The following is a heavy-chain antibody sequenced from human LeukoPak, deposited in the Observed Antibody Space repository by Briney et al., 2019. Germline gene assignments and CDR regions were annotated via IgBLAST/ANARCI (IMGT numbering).Heavy chain of an antibody. CDR2: ISSSGSTI. D-gene: IGHD5-24*01. J-gene: IGHJ3*02. CDR1: GSTFSDYY. CDR3: ARANLGEDAFDI. V-gene: IGHV3-11*04. Sequence: NPGGSLRLSCAASGSTFSDYYMSWIRQAPGKGLEWVSHISSSGSTIYYPDSVKGRFTISRDNAKNSLFLHMDSLTAEDTAVYYCARANLGEDAFDIWGQGTMLTVSS.